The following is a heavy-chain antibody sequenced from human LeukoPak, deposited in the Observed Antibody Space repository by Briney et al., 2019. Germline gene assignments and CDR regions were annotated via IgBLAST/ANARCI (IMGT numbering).Heavy chain of an antibody. CDR3: ARGRLTCSGGSCYSWYFDL. CDR2: IISSGTSI. Sequence: PGGSLRLSCAASGFTFSSYSMNWVRQAPGKGLEWVSIIISSGTSIYYADSVKGRLTISRDNAKNSLYLQMNSLRDEDTAVYYCARGRLTCSGGSCYSWYFDLWGRGTLVTVSS. V-gene: IGHV3-48*02. CDR1: GFTFSSYS. J-gene: IGHJ2*01. D-gene: IGHD2-15*01.